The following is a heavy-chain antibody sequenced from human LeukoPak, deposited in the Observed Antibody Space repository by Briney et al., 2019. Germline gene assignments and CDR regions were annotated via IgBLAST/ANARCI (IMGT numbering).Heavy chain of an antibody. V-gene: IGHV3-30*02. CDR2: MQYDGSEE. Sequence: GGSLRLSCAASGFSFNTYGMHWVRQAPGKGLEWVTFMQYDGSEEYYADSVKGRFTISRDNSKNTLHLQMDSLRGEDTAVYYCAGKAAAYYFVYWGQGTLVTVSS. CDR1: GFSFNTYG. D-gene: IGHD2-2*01. CDR3: AGKAAAYYFVY. J-gene: IGHJ4*02.